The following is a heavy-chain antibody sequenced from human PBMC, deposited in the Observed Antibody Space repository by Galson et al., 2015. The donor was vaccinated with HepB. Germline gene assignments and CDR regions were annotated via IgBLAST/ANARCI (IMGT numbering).Heavy chain of an antibody. J-gene: IGHJ3*02. V-gene: IGHV1-46*01. D-gene: IGHD3-22*01. CDR3: ARVGERHDSRMGGLAI. Sequence: SVKVSCKASGYTFTSYYMHWVRQAPGQGLEWMGIINPSGGSTSYAQKFQGRVTMTRDTSTSTVYMELNSLRSEDTAVYYCARVGERHDSRMGGLAIWGQGTMVTVSS. CDR1: GYTFTSYY. CDR2: INPSGGST.